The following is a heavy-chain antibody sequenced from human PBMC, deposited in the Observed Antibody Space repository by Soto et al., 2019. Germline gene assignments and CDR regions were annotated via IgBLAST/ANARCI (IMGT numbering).Heavy chain of an antibody. J-gene: IGHJ4*02. CDR1: GFTFSSYG. CDR2: ISYDGNDK. CDR3: AKDRARTFDY. Sequence: GGSLRLSCVASGFTFSSYGMHWVRQAPGKGLEWVAVISYDGNDKYYADSVRGRFTISRDVSKNTLYLQMNSLRAEDTAVYYCAKDRARTFDYWGQGTLVTVSS. V-gene: IGHV3-30*18.